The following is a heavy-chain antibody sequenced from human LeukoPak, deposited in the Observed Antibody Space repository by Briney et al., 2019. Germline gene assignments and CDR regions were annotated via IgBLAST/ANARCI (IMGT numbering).Heavy chain of an antibody. D-gene: IGHD6-19*01. CDR2: IKQDGSKQ. CDR3: ARFRTSAWYVGDL. J-gene: IGHJ5*02. V-gene: IGHV3-7*01. Sequence: FXFXGFWXSXVRQAPGKXLEWVPNIKQDGSKQFYVDSVRGRFTISRDNAKNSLFLQINTLRAEDSAIYYCARFRTSAWYVGDLWGQGTLVTVSS. CDR1: FXFXGFW.